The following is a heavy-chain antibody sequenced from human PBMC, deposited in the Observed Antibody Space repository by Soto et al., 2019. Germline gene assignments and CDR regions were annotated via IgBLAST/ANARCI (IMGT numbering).Heavy chain of an antibody. CDR1: GGSISSYY. D-gene: IGHD3-22*01. J-gene: IGHJ5*02. Sequence: PSETLSLTCXVSGGSISSYYWSWIRQPPGKGLEWIGYIYYSGSTNYNPSLKSRVTISVDTSKNQFSLKLSSVTAADTAVYYCARCDSSGYYYNLNWFDPWGQGTLVTAS. V-gene: IGHV4-59*01. CDR3: ARCDSSGYYYNLNWFDP. CDR2: IYYSGST.